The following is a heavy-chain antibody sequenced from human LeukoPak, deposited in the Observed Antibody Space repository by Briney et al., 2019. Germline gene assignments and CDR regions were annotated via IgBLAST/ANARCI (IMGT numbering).Heavy chain of an antibody. CDR1: GYSFTSYW. V-gene: IGHV5-51*01. Sequence: GESLKISFKGSGYSFTSYWIGWVRPMPGKGLEWMGIIYPGDSDTRYSPSFQGQVTISADKSISTAYLQWSSLKASDTAMYYCARHRVAVAGTNWFDPWGQGTLVTVSS. CDR2: IYPGDSDT. CDR3: ARHRVAVAGTNWFDP. D-gene: IGHD6-19*01. J-gene: IGHJ5*02.